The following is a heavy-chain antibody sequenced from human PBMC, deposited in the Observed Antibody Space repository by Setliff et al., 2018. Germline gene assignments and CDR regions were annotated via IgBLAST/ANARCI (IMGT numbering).Heavy chain of an antibody. D-gene: IGHD3-9*01. J-gene: IGHJ6*02. CDR3: ARGFAYLSLAFFDVLRYFEGDV. Sequence: PSETLSLTCAVYGGSFSTYYWIWIRQPPGKGLEWIGEINHSGSTNYNPSLKSRVTISVDTSKNQFSLKLSSVTAADTAVYYCARGFAYLSLAFFDVLRYFEGDVWGQGTTVTVSS. V-gene: IGHV4-34*01. CDR1: GGSFSTYY. CDR2: INHSGST.